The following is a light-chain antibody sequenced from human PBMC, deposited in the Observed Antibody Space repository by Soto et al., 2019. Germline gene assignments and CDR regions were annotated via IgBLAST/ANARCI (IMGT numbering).Light chain of an antibody. Sequence: EIVFTQSPLTLSVSPVEIATLSCRASQSVSNNYLAWYQQKPGQAPRLLIYGASNRATGIPDRFSGSGSGTDFTLTISRLETEDFAVYYCQQYGSSGTFGQGTKVDIK. V-gene: IGKV3-20*01. CDR3: QQYGSSGT. J-gene: IGKJ1*01. CDR2: GAS. CDR1: QSVSNNY.